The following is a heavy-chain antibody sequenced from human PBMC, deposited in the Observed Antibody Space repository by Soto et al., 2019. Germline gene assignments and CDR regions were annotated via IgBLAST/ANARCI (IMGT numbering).Heavy chain of an antibody. Sequence: PSETLSLTCTVSGGSISSSSYYWGWIRQPPGKGLEWIGSIYYSGSIYYNPSLKSRVTISVDTSKNQFSLKLSSVTAADTAVYYCARRPLRFLGAFDYWGQGTLVTVSS. V-gene: IGHV4-39*01. CDR3: ARRPLRFLGAFDY. D-gene: IGHD3-3*01. CDR2: IYYSGSI. CDR1: GGSISSSSYY. J-gene: IGHJ4*02.